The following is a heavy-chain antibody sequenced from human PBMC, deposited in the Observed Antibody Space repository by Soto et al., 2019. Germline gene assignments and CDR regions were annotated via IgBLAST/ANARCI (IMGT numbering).Heavy chain of an antibody. V-gene: IGHV3-53*01. CDR3: ASFGSDYGDYEDYDAFDI. Sequence: PGGSLRLSCTASGFTVSNNYMSWVRQAPGKGLEWVSVIYKDGSTYYADSVKGRFTISRDKSKNTLYLQMNSLRAEDTAVYYCASFGSDYGDYEDYDAFDIWGQGTMVTVSS. D-gene: IGHD4-17*01. CDR1: GFTVSNNY. CDR2: IYKDGST. J-gene: IGHJ3*02.